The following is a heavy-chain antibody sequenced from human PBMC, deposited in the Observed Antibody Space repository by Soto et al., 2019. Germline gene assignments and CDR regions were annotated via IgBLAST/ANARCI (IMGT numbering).Heavy chain of an antibody. CDR2: IRSKPYDGTT. CDR1: GFAFGDYA. CDR3: AKDLFSMVRGASYYSYGMDV. D-gene: IGHD3-10*01. V-gene: IGHV3-49*03. J-gene: IGHJ6*02. Sequence: GGSLRLSCTASGFAFGDYAMSWFRQAPGKGLEWVGFIRSKPYDGTTEYAASAKGRFTISRDDSKSIAYLQMNSLKTEDTAVYYCAKDLFSMVRGASYYSYGMDVWGQGTTVTVSS.